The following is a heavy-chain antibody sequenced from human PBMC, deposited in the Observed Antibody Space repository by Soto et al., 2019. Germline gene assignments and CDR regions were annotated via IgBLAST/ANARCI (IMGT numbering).Heavy chain of an antibody. CDR2: ISWNSGTM. V-gene: IGHV3-9*01. Sequence: EVQLVESGGGLVQPGRSLRLSCAASGFSFDEYAMHWVRQAPGKGLEWVSGISWNSGTMGYGDSVKGRFTISRDNAKNSLYLQMNSLRAEDTALYYCAKGFCSRTGCLTYSYMDVWGKGTTVTVSS. J-gene: IGHJ6*03. D-gene: IGHD2-2*01. CDR1: GFSFDEYA. CDR3: AKGFCSRTGCLTYSYMDV.